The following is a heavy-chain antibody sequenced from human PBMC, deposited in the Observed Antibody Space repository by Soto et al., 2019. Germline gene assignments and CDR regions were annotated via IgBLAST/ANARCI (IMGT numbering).Heavy chain of an antibody. CDR1: GFTFSSYS. CDR2: ISSSSSYI. V-gene: IGHV3-21*01. CDR3: ARDTTTDSSGYYYSPNNFDY. D-gene: IGHD3-22*01. Sequence: LGGALRLSCPASGFTFSSYSMNWVRQAPGKGLEWVSSISSSSSYIYYADSVKGRFTISRDNAKNSLYLQMNSLRAEDTAVYYCARDTTTDSSGYYYSPNNFDYWGQGTLVTVSS. J-gene: IGHJ4*02.